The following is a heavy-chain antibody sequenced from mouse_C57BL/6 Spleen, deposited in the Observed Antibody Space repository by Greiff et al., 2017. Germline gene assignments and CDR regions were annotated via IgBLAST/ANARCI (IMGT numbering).Heavy chain of an antibody. V-gene: IGHV1-80*01. J-gene: IGHJ4*01. CDR3: AGGYYYGSSLYAMDY. CDR1: GYAFSSYW. CDR2: IYPGDGDT. Sequence: VQLQQSGAELVKPGASVKISCKASGYAFSSYWMNWVKQRPGKGLEWFGQIYPGDGDTNYNGKFKGKATLTADKSSSTAYMQLSSLTSEDSAVYFCAGGYYYGSSLYAMDYWGQGTSVTVSS. D-gene: IGHD1-1*01.